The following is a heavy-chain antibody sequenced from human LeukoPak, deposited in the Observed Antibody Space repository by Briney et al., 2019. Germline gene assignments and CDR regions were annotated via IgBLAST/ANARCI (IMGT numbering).Heavy chain of an antibody. CDR3: ARGALPGYNYYGMDV. D-gene: IGHD5-24*01. V-gene: IGHV4-59*01. J-gene: IGHJ6*02. Sequence: SETLSLTCTVSGGSISSYYWSWIRQPPGKGLEWIGYIYYSGSTNYNPSLKSRVTKSVDTSRNQFSLKLSSVTAADTAVYYCARGALPGYNYYGMDVWGQGTTVTVSS. CDR2: IYYSGST. CDR1: GGSISSYY.